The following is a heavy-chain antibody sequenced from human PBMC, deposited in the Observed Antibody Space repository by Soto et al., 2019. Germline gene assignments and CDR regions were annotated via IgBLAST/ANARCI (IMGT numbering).Heavy chain of an antibody. Sequence: QVQLVESGGDLVKPGGSLRLSCVAYGFSFSDYSMTWMRQAPGGGLDFVAFISNTAITDYYADSVKGRFTISRDNARNSVYLQMDGLRAEDAAVYYCARDLQQMLSHKHYYYYRDVWGTGTTVTVSS. J-gene: IGHJ6*03. V-gene: IGHV3-11*01. D-gene: IGHD3-16*01. CDR3: ARDLQQMLSHKHYYYYRDV. CDR2: ISNTAITD. CDR1: GFSFSDYS.